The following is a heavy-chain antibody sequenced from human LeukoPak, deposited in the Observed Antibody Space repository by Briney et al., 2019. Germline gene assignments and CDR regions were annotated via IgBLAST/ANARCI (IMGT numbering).Heavy chain of an antibody. Sequence: GGSLRLSCAASGFTFSSYGMHWVRQAPGKGPEWVTIIWYDGSNKYYADSVKGRFTISRDNSKNTLYLQMSSLRAEDTAVYYCARGIYNYYYAMDVWGQGTTVTVSS. D-gene: IGHD3-3*02. CDR2: IWYDGSNK. CDR3: ARGIYNYYYAMDV. J-gene: IGHJ6*02. V-gene: IGHV3-33*01. CDR1: GFTFSSYG.